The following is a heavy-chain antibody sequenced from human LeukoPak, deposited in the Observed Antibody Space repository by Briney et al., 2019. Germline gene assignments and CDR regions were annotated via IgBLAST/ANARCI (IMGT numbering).Heavy chain of an antibody. CDR3: ARGAVVPAAIL. CDR2: IYTSGST. CDR1: GGSISSGSYY. Sequence: SQTLSLTCTVSGGSISSGSYYWSWIRQPAGKGLEWIGRIYTSGSTNYNPSLKSRVTLSVDTSKNQFSLKLSSVTAADTAVYYCARGAVVPAAILWGQGTLVTVSS. J-gene: IGHJ4*02. D-gene: IGHD2-2*01. V-gene: IGHV4-61*02.